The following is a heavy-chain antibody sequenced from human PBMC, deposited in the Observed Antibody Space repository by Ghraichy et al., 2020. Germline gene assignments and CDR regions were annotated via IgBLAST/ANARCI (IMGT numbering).Heavy chain of an antibody. CDR1: GFSLSTSGVG. D-gene: IGHD3-22*01. J-gene: IGHJ4*02. CDR2: IYWNDDK. CDR3: AHMMWKWLLFDY. V-gene: IGHV2-5*01. Sequence: SGPTLVKPTQTLTLTCTFSGFSLSTSGVGVGWIRQPPGKALEWLALIYWNDDKRYSPSLKSRLTITKDTSKNQVVLTMTNMDPVDTATYYCAHMMWKWLLFDYWGQGTLVTVSS.